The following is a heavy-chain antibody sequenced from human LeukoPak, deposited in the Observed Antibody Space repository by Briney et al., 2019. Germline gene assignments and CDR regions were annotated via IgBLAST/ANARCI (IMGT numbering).Heavy chain of an antibody. J-gene: IGHJ5*02. CDR1: GYTLTELS. V-gene: IGHV1-24*01. Sequence: ASVKVSCKVSGYTLTELSMHWVRQAPGKGLEWMGGFDPEDGETIYAQKFQGRITMTEDTSTDTAYMELSSLRSEDTAVYYCATILYYYDSSGYPGYWFDPWGQGTLVTVSS. CDR2: FDPEDGET. D-gene: IGHD3-22*01. CDR3: ATILYYYDSSGYPGYWFDP.